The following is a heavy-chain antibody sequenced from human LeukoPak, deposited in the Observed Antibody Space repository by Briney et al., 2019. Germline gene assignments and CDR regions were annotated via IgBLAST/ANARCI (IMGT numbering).Heavy chain of an antibody. CDR1: GFTFSSYS. CDR2: ISSSSSYI. V-gene: IGHV3-21*01. D-gene: IGHD3-22*01. J-gene: IGHJ4*02. CDR3: ASGYDSSGYYGAL. Sequence: GGSLRLSCAASGFTFSSYSMNWVHQAPGKGLEWVSSISSSSSYIYYADSVKGRFTISRDNAKNSLYLQMNSLRAEDTAVYYCASGYDSSGYYGALWGQGTLVTVSS.